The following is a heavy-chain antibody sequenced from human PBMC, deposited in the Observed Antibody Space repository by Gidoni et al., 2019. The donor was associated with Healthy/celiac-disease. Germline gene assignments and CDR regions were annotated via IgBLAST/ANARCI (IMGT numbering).Heavy chain of an antibody. V-gene: IGHV3-23*01. Sequence: EVQLLESGGGLVQPGGSLRLACEASGFTFSSYAMIWVRQAPGKGLGWVSAISGSGGSTYYADSVKGRFTISRDNSKNTLYLQMNSLRAEDTAVYYCAKDPGYDSSGYYSDYWGQGTLVTVSS. CDR3: AKDPGYDSSGYYSDY. D-gene: IGHD3-22*01. CDR1: GFTFSSYA. J-gene: IGHJ4*02. CDR2: ISGSGGST.